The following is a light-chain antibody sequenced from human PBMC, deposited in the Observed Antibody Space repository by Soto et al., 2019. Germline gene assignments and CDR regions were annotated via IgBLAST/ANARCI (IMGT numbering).Light chain of an antibody. CDR3: QQYGSSPRT. J-gene: IGKJ1*01. V-gene: IGKV3-20*01. CDR1: QVIGSRY. Sequence: EMVMTQSPGTLSLSPGERATISCRASQVIGSRYLAWYHQKSGQAPRLLIYGASSRATGIPDRFSGSGSGTDFTLTISSLEPEDSAVYYCQQYGSSPRTFGQGTKVEV. CDR2: GAS.